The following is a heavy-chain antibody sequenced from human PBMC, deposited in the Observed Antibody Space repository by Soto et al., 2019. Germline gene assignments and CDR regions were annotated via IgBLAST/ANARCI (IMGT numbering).Heavy chain of an antibody. D-gene: IGHD6-19*01. CDR2: ISAYNGNT. J-gene: IGHJ4*02. V-gene: IGHV1-18*01. Sequence: ASVKVSCKASGYTFTSYGISWVRQAPGQGLEWMGWISAYNGNTNYAQKLQGRVTMTTDTSTSTAYMELRSLRSDDTAVYYCARAFRGWYSGAFDYWGQGTLVTVSS. CDR3: ARAFRGWYSGAFDY. CDR1: GYTFTSYG.